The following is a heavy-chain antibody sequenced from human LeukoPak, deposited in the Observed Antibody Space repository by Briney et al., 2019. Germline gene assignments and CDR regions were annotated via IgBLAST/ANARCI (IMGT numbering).Heavy chain of an antibody. Sequence: SETLSLICAVSGYSISSGYYWGWIRQPPGKGLEWIGSIYHSGSTYYNPSLKSRVTISVDTSKNQFSLKLSSVTAADTAVYYCARARLPREFDYWGQGTLVTVSS. D-gene: IGHD5-24*01. J-gene: IGHJ4*02. CDR2: IYHSGST. CDR1: GYSISSGYY. CDR3: ARARLPREFDY. V-gene: IGHV4-38-2*01.